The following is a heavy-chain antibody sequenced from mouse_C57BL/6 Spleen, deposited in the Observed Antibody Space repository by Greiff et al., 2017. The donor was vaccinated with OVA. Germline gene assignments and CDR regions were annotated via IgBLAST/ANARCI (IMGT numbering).Heavy chain of an antibody. J-gene: IGHJ1*03. CDR1: GYTFTSYW. Sequence: VQLQQPGAELVMPGASVKLSCKASGYTFTSYWMHWVKQRPGQGLEWIGEIDPSDSYTNYNRKFKGKSTLTVDKSSSTAYMQLSSLTSEDSAVYYCARYGNWYFDVWGTGTTVTVSS. CDR3: ARYGNWYFDV. V-gene: IGHV1-69*01. D-gene: IGHD2-1*01. CDR2: IDPSDSYT.